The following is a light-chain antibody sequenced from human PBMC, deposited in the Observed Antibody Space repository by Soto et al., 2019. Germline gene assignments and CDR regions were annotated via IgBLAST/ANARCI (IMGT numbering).Light chain of an antibody. J-gene: IGKJ2*01. CDR3: QQYYNLPYT. CDR2: DAS. Sequence: DIQLTQSPSSLSASVGDRVTITCQASQDISNYLNWYQQKPGKAPKLLIYDASNLETGIPSRFSVSGSGTDINFTISSLPPEDIATYYWQQYYNLPYTFGQGTKLQIK. V-gene: IGKV1-33*01. CDR1: QDISNY.